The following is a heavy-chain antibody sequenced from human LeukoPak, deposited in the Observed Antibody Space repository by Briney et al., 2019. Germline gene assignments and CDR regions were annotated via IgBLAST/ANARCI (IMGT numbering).Heavy chain of an antibody. V-gene: IGHV4-59*01. CDR2: IYYSGST. D-gene: IGHD3-22*01. CDR3: ARVLGSGYSDY. CDR1: GGSIISYY. J-gene: IGHJ4*02. Sequence: SETLSLTCTISGGSIISYYWSWIRQPPGKGLEWIGYIYYSGSTNYNPSLKSRVTISVDTSKNQSSLKLSSVTAADTAVYYCARVLGSGYSDYWGQGTLVTVSS.